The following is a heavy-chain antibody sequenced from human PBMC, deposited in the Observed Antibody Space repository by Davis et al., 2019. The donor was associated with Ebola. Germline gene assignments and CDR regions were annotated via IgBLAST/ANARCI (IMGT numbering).Heavy chain of an antibody. J-gene: IGHJ4*02. CDR1: GGSFSGYY. Sequence: PSETLSLTCAVYGGSFSGYYWSWIRQPPGKGLEWIGYIYYSGSTNYNPSLKSRVTISVDTSKNQFSLKLSSVTAADTAVYYCARGHDILSIDYWGQGTLVTVSS. CDR2: IYYSGST. V-gene: IGHV4-59*12. CDR3: ARGHDILSIDY. D-gene: IGHD3-9*01.